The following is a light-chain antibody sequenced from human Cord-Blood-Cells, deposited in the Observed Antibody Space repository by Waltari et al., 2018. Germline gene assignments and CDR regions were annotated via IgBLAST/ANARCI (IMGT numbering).Light chain of an antibody. CDR3: MQALQTPPWT. CDR2: LGS. CDR1: QSLLHSNGYNY. V-gene: IGKV2-28*01. J-gene: IGKJ1*01. Sequence: DIVMTQSPLSLPVTPREPASLSCRSSQSLLHSNGYNYLDWYLQKPGQSPQLLIYLGSNRASGVPDRFSGSGSGTDFTLKISRVEAEDVGVYYCMQALQTPPWTFGQGTKVEIK.